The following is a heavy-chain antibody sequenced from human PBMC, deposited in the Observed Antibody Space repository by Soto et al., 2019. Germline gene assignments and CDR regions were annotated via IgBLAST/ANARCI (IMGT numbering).Heavy chain of an antibody. CDR2: ISLYSDGA. CDR1: GYTFTGYF. CDR3: ARVVPGAEAWFGP. D-gene: IGHD2-2*01. Sequence: ASVKVSCKASGYTFTGYFVRWVRQAPGQPLEWLGWISLYSDGANYAQKFQGRVSMTTDTSTTTAYMELRSLRSDDTAVYYCARVVPGAEAWFGPWGQGTLVTVSS. V-gene: IGHV1-18*04. J-gene: IGHJ5*02.